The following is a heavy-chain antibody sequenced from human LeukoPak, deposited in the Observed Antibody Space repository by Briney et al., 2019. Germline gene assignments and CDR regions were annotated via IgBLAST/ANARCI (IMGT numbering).Heavy chain of an antibody. CDR3: ARERGCSSTSCLLDAFDI. J-gene: IGHJ3*02. D-gene: IGHD2-2*01. CDR2: IYYSGST. CDR1: GGSISSSSYY. V-gene: IGHV4-39*07. Sequence: PSETLSLTCTVSGGSISSSSYYWGWIRQPPGKGLEWIGSIYYSGSTYYNPSLKSRVTISVDTSKNQFSLKLSSVTAEDTAVYYCARERGCSSTSCLLDAFDIWGQGTMVTVSS.